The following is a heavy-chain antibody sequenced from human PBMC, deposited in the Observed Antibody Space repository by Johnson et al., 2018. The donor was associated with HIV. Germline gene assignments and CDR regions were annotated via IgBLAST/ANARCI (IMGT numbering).Heavy chain of an antibody. CDR3: ARDELGEDAFDI. J-gene: IGHJ3*02. D-gene: IGHD3-16*01. CDR2: IRYDGSNK. CDR1: GFTFSSYG. Sequence: QVQLMESGGGVVQPGGSLRLSCAASGFTFSSYGMHWVRQAPGKGLEWVAFIRYDGSNKYYADSVKGRFTISRDNSKNTLYLQMNSLRAEDTAVYYCARDELGEDAFDIWGQGTMVTVSS. V-gene: IGHV3-30*02.